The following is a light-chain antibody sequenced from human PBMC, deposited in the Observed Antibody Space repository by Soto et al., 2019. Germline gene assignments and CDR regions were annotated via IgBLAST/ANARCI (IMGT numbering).Light chain of an antibody. V-gene: IGLV1-40*01. CDR2: GNS. CDR1: SSNIGAGYD. CDR3: QSYDSSLSKV. Sequence: QSVLTQPPSVSGAPGQRVTISCTGSSSNIGAGYDVHWYQQLPGTAPKLLIYGNSNRPSGVPDRSSGSKSGTSASLAITGLQAEDEADYYCQSYDSSLSKVFGTGTKLTVL. J-gene: IGLJ1*01.